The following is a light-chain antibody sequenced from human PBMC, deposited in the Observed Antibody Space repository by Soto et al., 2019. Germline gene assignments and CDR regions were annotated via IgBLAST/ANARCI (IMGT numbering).Light chain of an antibody. J-gene: IGKJ5*01. CDR2: GTF. CDR3: QQYNSWHPIT. Sequence: EIALTQSPGTLSLSPGERGTLSCRASQSVGSRFLAWYQQTPGQAPRLLISGTFSRANGIPDRFSGSGSGTEFTLTISSLQSEDFAFYDCQQYNSWHPITFGQGTRLEIK. CDR1: QSVGSRF. V-gene: IGKV3-20*01.